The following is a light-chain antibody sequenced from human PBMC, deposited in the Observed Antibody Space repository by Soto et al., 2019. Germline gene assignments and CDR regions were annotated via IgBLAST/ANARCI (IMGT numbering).Light chain of an antibody. CDR2: DAS. CDR1: QSVRSY. Sequence: EIVLTQSPATLSLSPGERATLSCRASQSVRSYLAWYQQKPGQAPRLLIYDASNRATGIPARFSGSGSGTDFTLTISSLEPEDFAVYYCQQRSNWPPTFGQGTEVEIK. CDR3: QQRSNWPPT. J-gene: IGKJ1*01. V-gene: IGKV3-11*01.